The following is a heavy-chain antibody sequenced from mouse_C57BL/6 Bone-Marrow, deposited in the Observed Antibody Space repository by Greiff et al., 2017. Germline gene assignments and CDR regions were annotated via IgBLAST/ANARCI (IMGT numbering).Heavy chain of an antibody. V-gene: IGHV5-9*01. Sequence: EVMLVESGGGLVKPGGSLKLSCAASGFTFSSYTMSWVRQTPGKRLQWVAAISGGGGNTYYQDSVKGRFTFSRDNDKNILYLQMSSLRSEDTALYYCSRHVTTVLATNYFDDWGKGTTVTVSS. CDR2: ISGGGGNT. J-gene: IGHJ1*03. CDR3: SRHVTTVLATNYFDD. D-gene: IGHD1-1*01. CDR1: GFTFSSYT.